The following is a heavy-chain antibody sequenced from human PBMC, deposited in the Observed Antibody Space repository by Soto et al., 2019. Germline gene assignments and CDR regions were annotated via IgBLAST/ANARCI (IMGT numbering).Heavy chain of an antibody. J-gene: IGHJ6*02. V-gene: IGHV1-58*01. D-gene: IGHD1-26*01. CDR3: AALLLSGVPDV. CDR1: GFSFTSSA. CDR2: IVVGSGNT. Sequence: QMQLVQSGPEVKKPGTSVKVSCKASGFSFTSSAVQWVRQSRGQRLEWIGWIVVGSGNTNYAQKFQERVTITRDMSTSTACMELSSLRSEDTAVYYCAALLLSGVPDVWGQGTTVTVSS.